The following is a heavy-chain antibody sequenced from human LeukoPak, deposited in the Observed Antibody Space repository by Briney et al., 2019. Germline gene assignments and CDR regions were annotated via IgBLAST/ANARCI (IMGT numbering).Heavy chain of an antibody. Sequence: PSETLSLTCTVSGGSISSGGYYWSWIRQHPGKGLEWIGYIYYSGSTYYDPSLKSRVTISVDTSKNQFSLKLSSVTAADTAVYYCARGGGYGSGSYYPFDYWGQGTLVTVSS. V-gene: IGHV4-31*03. J-gene: IGHJ4*02. CDR3: ARGGGYGSGSYYPFDY. D-gene: IGHD3-10*01. CDR2: IYYSGST. CDR1: GGSISSGGYY.